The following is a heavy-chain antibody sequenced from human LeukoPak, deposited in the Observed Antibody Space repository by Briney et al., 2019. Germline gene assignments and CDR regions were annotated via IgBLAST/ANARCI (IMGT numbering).Heavy chain of an antibody. Sequence: GGSLRLSRAASGFTFSTYWMHWVRQAPGKGLVWVSLINSGGDDTRYADSVKGRFTISRDNAKNTLYLQMNSLRAEDTAVYYCARRIGYSSGHSAVYYFDYWGQGTLVTVSS. D-gene: IGHD6-19*01. CDR2: INSGGDDT. J-gene: IGHJ4*02. CDR1: GFTFSTYW. V-gene: IGHV3-74*01. CDR3: ARRIGYSSGHSAVYYFDY.